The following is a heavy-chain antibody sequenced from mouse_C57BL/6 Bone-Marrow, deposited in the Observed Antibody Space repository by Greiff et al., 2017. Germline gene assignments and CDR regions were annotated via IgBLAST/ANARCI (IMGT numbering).Heavy chain of an antibody. J-gene: IGHJ4*01. CDR3: ARSLYYDYDGGHYYAMDY. V-gene: IGHV1-19*01. CDR2: INPYNGGT. D-gene: IGHD2-4*01. Sequence: EVQLQQSGPVLVKPGASVKMSCKASGYTFTDYYMNWVKQSHGKSLELIGVINPYNGGTSYNQKFKGKATLTVDKSSSTAYMELNSLTSEDSAVYYCARSLYYDYDGGHYYAMDYWGQGTSVTVSS. CDR1: GYTFTDYY.